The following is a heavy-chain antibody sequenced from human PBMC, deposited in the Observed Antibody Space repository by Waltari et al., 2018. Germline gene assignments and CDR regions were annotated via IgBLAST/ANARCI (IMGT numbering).Heavy chain of an antibody. CDR1: GGSFSGYY. J-gene: IGHJ5*02. CDR2: INQSGST. CDR3: ARVYYDFWSGYSTGFDP. Sequence: QVQLQQWGAGLLKPSETLSLTCAVYGGSFSGYYWSWIRQPPGKGLEWIGEINQSGSTNYNPSLKSRVTISVDTSKNQFSLKLSSVTAADTAVYYCARVYYDFWSGYSTGFDPWGQGTLVTVSS. V-gene: IGHV4-34*01. D-gene: IGHD3-3*01.